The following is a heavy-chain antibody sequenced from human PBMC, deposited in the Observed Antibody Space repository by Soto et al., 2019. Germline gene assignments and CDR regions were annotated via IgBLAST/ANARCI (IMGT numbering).Heavy chain of an antibody. CDR3: AKVPVTTPYYYGIDV. D-gene: IGHD4-17*01. J-gene: IGHJ6*02. V-gene: IGHV3-23*01. CDR1: GFTFSSYA. Sequence: EVQLLESGGGLVQPGGSLRLSCAASGFTFSSYAMSWVRQAPGKGLEWVSSISGSGGSTYYADSVKGRFTISRDNSKNTLYLQRNSLRAEDTAVYYCAKVPVTTPYYYGIDVWGQGTTVTVSS. CDR2: ISGSGGST.